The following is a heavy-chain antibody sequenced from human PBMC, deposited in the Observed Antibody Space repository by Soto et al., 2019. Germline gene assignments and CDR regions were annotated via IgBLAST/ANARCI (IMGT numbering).Heavy chain of an antibody. V-gene: IGHV5-51*01. Sequence: GESLKISCKGSGYSFTSYWIGWVRQMPGKGLEWMGIIYPGDSDTRYSPSFQGQVTISADKSISTAYLQWSSLKASDTAMYYCARQEAGYWPLYYFDYWGQGTLVTVSS. CDR3: ARQEAGYWPLYYFDY. J-gene: IGHJ4*02. CDR1: GYSFTSYW. CDR2: IYPGDSDT. D-gene: IGHD2-2*03.